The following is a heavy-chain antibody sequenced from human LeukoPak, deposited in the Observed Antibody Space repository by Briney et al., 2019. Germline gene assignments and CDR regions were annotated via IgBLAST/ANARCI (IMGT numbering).Heavy chain of an antibody. CDR1: GGSISSYY. V-gene: IGHV4-59*12. Sequence: SEPLSLPCTVSGGSISSYYWSWIRQPPGKGLEWIGYIYYSGSTNHNPPLKSRVTISVDTSQKQFSLKLSSVTAADTAVYFRAGEVVAVAGRLFDYWGQGTRVSVPS. D-gene: IGHD6-19*01. CDR3: AGEVVAVAGRLFDY. J-gene: IGHJ4*02. CDR2: IYYSGST.